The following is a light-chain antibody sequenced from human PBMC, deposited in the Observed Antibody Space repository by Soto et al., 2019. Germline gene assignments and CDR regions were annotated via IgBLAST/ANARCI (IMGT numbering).Light chain of an antibody. CDR2: GAS. CDR3: QQYGSSPRT. Sequence: EIVLTQSPATLSLSPGERATLSCRASQSVSVYLAWYQQKLGQAPRLLIYGASSRATGIPDRFSGSGSGTDFTLTISRLEPEDFAVYYCQQYGSSPRTFGQGTKVEVK. CDR1: QSVSVY. J-gene: IGKJ1*01. V-gene: IGKV3-20*01.